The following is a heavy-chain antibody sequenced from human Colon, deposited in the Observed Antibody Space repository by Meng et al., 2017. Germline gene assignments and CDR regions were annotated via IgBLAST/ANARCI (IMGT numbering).Heavy chain of an antibody. V-gene: IGHV4-31*03. J-gene: IGHJ5*02. CDR3: ARYFYDSRGVTWFDP. Sequence: QVQPQESGPGLVKPSQTLSLTCTVSGGSISSGDYYWSWSRQHPGKGLEWIGYFYFSGNTYYNPSLKSRVSISVDTSKNRFSLNLSSVTAADTAVYYCARYFYDSRGVTWFDPWGQGTLVTVSS. D-gene: IGHD3-22*01. CDR2: FYFSGNT. CDR1: GGSISSGDYY.